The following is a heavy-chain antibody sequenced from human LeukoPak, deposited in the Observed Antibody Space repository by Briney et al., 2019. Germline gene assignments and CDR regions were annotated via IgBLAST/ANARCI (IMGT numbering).Heavy chain of an antibody. CDR2: ISAYNGNT. CDR3: ARVNSLLLWFGEPCDY. V-gene: IGHV1-18*01. J-gene: IGHJ4*02. CDR1: GYTFTSYG. Sequence: ASVKVSCKASGYTFTSYGISWVRQAPGQGLEWMGWISAYNGNTNYAQKLQGRVTMTTDTSTSTAYMELRSLRSDDTAVYYCARVNSLLLWFGEPCDYWGQGTLVTVSS. D-gene: IGHD3-10*01.